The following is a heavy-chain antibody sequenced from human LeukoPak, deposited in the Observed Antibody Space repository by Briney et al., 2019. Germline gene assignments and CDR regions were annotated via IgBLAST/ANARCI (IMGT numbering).Heavy chain of an antibody. D-gene: IGHD1-26*01. J-gene: IGHJ4*02. Sequence: GGSLRLSCAASEFTFSTFWMSWVRQAPGKGLGWVANINQHGNDKYYVDSVKGRFTISRDNARNSLYLQMTSLRVEDTAMYYCTSDMGYSGSYYHYWGQGALVTVSS. CDR2: INQHGNDK. CDR3: TSDMGYSGSYYHY. CDR1: EFTFSTFW. V-gene: IGHV3-7*01.